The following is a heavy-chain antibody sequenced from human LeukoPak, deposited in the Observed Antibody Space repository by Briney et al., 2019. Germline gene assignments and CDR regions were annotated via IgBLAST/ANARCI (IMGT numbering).Heavy chain of an antibody. CDR2: ISAYNGNT. D-gene: IGHD2-8*01. CDR1: GYTFTSYG. J-gene: IGHJ4*02. Sequence: ASVKVSCKASGYTFTSYGISWVRQAPGQGLEWMGWISAYNGNTNYAQKLQGRVTMTTDTSTSTAYMELSSLRSEDTAVYYCARGSGFMPTSSLYFDYWGQGTLVTVSS. CDR3: ARGSGFMPTSSLYFDY. V-gene: IGHV1-18*01.